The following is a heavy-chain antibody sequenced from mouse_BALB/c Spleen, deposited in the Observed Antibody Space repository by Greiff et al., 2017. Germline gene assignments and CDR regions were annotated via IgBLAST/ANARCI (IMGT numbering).Heavy chain of an antibody. D-gene: IGHD2-14*01. CDR2: IWSGGST. J-gene: IGHJ4*01. CDR1: GFSLTSYG. Sequence: QVQLKQSGPGLVQPSQSLSITCTVSGFSLTSYGVHWVRQSPGKGLEWLGVIWSGGSTDYNAAYISSLSISKDNSKSQVFFKMNRLQANDTAIYSGARRGYYRYDGYAMDDWGQGTTVTVSS. V-gene: IGHV2-2*02. CDR3: ARRGYYRYDGYAMDD.